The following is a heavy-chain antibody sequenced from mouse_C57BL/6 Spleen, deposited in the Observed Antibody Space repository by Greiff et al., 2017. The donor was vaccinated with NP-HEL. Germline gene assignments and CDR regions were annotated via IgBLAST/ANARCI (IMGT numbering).Heavy chain of an antibody. CDR1: GFTFSDYY. D-gene: IGHD4-1*01. CDR2: INYDGSST. Sequence: EVMLVESEGGLVQPGSSMKLSCTASGFTFSDYYMAWVRQVPEKGLEWVANINYDGSSTYYLDSLKSRFIISRDNAKNILYLQMSSLKSEDTATYYCARSRLTEKNYFDYWGQGTTLTVSS. CDR3: ARSRLTEKNYFDY. V-gene: IGHV5-16*01. J-gene: IGHJ2*01.